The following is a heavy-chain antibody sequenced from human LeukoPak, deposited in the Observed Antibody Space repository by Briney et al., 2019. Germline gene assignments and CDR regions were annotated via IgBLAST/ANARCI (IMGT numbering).Heavy chain of an antibody. Sequence: GGSLRLSCAASGFTFSSYAMSWVRQAPGKGLEWVSAISGSGGSTYYADSVKGRFTISRDNSKNTVYLQVNSLRAKDTAVYYCAKEGGAAAVAGLFDYWGQETLVTVSS. CDR1: GFTFSSYA. CDR2: ISGSGGST. J-gene: IGHJ4*02. V-gene: IGHV3-23*01. CDR3: AKEGGAAAVAGLFDY. D-gene: IGHD6-19*01.